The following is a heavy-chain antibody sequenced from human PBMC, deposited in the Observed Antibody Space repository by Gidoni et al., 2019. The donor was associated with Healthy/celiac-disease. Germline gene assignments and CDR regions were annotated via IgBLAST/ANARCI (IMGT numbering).Heavy chain of an antibody. CDR3: ARSVVGATRDRSLYYYYYSIDV. V-gene: IGHV4-59*01. CDR1: GGSISSYT. Sequence: QMQLQESGAGLGKPSATLSLTCTVAGGSISSYTWSWGRQPPGQGLEWIGYIYYSGSTNYTPSLKSRVTISVDTSKNQFSLKLSSVTSADTAVYYCARSVVGATRDRSLYYYYYSIDVWGKGTTVTVSS. D-gene: IGHD1-26*01. CDR2: IYYSGST. J-gene: IGHJ6*03.